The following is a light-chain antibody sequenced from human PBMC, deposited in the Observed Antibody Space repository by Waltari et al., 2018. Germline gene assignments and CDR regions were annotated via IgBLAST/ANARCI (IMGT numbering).Light chain of an antibody. CDR3: CSYVQKDIWL. CDR2: EVI. V-gene: IGLV2-23*02. Sequence: QSALTQPASVSGAPGPSITLSCSAVTGIGGNSDFFPWYQPHPGKVPKLLIYEVIKRPPDISDRFTGSKSGNTASLSIAGLQADDEADYYCCSYVQKDIWLFGRGTKVTVL. CDR1: TGIGGNSDF. J-gene: IGLJ3*02.